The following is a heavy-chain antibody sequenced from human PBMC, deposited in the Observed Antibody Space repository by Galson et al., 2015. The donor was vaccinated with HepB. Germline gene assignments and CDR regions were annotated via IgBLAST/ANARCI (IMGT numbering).Heavy chain of an antibody. CDR2: ISGSGGST. D-gene: IGHD6-19*01. Sequence: LRLSCAASGFTFSNYAMDWIRQAPGKGLEWVSAISGSGGSTDYADSVKGRFTISRDNSKNTLYQQMNSLRADDTAVYYCTSSGASVWSREVYWGQGTLVTVSS. CDR1: GFTFSNYA. V-gene: IGHV3-23*01. J-gene: IGHJ4*02. CDR3: TSSGASVWSREVY.